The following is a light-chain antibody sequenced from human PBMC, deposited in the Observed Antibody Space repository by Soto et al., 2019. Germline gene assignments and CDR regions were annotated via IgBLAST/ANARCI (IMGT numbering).Light chain of an antibody. CDR1: QSLLLSDERTY. CDR2: EVS. CDR3: MQSIQFHST. J-gene: IGKJ4*01. Sequence: DIVMTQTPLSLSVTPGQPASISCKSSQSLLLSDERTYLYRYLQKPGQPPQLLVYEVSNRLSKVRDRFGGSGSGTDFTLKINRVDAEYVGGYYCMQSIQFHSTFXEGTKVDIK. V-gene: IGKV2D-29*01.